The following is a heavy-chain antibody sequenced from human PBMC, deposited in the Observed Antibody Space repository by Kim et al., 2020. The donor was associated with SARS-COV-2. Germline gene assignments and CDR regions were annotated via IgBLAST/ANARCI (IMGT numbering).Heavy chain of an antibody. CDR1: GYTFTSYY. CDR2: INPSGGST. CDR3: ARRRITMVRGVIIAGIDAFDI. D-gene: IGHD3-10*01. Sequence: ASVKVSCKASGYTFTSYYMHWVRQAPGQGLEWMGIINPSGGSTSYAQKFQGRVTMTRDTSTSTVYMELSSLRSEDTAVYYCARRRITMVRGVIIAGIDAFDIWGQGTMVTVSS. V-gene: IGHV1-46*01. J-gene: IGHJ3*02.